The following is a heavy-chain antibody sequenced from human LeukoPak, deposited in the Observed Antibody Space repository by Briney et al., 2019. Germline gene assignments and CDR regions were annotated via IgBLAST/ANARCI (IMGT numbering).Heavy chain of an antibody. CDR1: GGTFSGYY. D-gene: IGHD1-26*01. Sequence: PSETLSLTCAVYGGTFSGYYWSWIRQPPGKRLEWVGESNDSGGTNYNPSLKSRVTISADKSKNQVSLKLTTVTAADTAVYYCARLSVIVGAALEYYYYYMDVWGQGTTVTVSS. V-gene: IGHV4-34*01. J-gene: IGHJ6*03. CDR2: SNDSGGT. CDR3: ARLSVIVGAALEYYYYYMDV.